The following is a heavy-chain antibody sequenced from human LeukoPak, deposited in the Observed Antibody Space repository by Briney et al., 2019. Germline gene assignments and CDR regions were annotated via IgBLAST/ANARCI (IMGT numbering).Heavy chain of an antibody. CDR2: IWYDGSNK. CDR3: ARVFRNHYYDSSGYLDY. Sequence: GRSLRLSCAASGFTVSSCGMHWVRQSPGKGLEWVAVIWYDGSNKYYADSVKGRFTISRDNSKNTLYLQMNSLRAEDTAVYYCARVFRNHYYDSSGYLDYWGQGTLVTVSS. J-gene: IGHJ4*02. V-gene: IGHV3-33*01. CDR1: GFTVSSCG. D-gene: IGHD3-22*01.